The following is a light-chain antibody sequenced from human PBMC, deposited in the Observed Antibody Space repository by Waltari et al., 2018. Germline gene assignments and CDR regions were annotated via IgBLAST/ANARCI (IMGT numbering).Light chain of an antibody. J-gene: IGLJ3*02. CDR3: QSYDTGLSNRL. CDR1: DSTIGADYD. CDR2: GNT. Sequence: QSVLPQPPSVYGAPRQTVIIPCSGTDSTIGADYDVHWYQHLPGPAPKRLILGNTNRPQGVPDRFSASKSGASASLVISGLQADDEGDYYCQSYDTGLSNRLFGGGTKLTVL. V-gene: IGLV1-40*01.